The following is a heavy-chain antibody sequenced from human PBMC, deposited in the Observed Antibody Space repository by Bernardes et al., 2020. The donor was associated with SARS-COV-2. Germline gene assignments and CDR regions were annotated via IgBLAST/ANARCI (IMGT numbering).Heavy chain of an antibody. V-gene: IGHV3-23*01. CDR1: GFTFSSYG. CDR2: ISGSCIHT. J-gene: IGHJ5*02. Sequence: GGSLRLSCAASGFTFSSYGMTWVRQSPGKGLEWVASISGSCIHTYYADSVKGRFTVSRDSSKNMVFLQMNSLRVEDTALYYCAKDPRRGSYPDFFDPWGQGTLVPVTS. CDR3: AKDPRRGSYPDFFDP. D-gene: IGHD1-26*01.